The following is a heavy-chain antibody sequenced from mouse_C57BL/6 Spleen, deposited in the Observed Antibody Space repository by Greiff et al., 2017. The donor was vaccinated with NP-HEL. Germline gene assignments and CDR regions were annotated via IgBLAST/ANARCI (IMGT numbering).Heavy chain of an antibody. CDR2: IDPSDSET. Sequence: QVQLKQPGAELVRPGSSVKLSCKASGYTFTSYLMHWVKQRPIQGLEWIGNIDPSDSETHYNQKFKDKATLTVDKSSSTAYMQLSSLTSEDSAVYYCVLITTVVATDFDVWGTGTTVTVSS. CDR1: GYTFTSYL. D-gene: IGHD1-1*01. J-gene: IGHJ1*03. CDR3: VLITTVVATDFDV. V-gene: IGHV1-52*01.